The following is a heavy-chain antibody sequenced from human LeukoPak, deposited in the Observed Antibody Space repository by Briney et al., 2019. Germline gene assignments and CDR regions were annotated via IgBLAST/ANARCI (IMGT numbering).Heavy chain of an antibody. CDR2: IYYSGST. CDR3: ARGDYYGSGSYGGNLFDP. J-gene: IGHJ5*02. Sequence: KPSETLSLTCAVYGGSFSGYYWSWTRQPPGKGLEWIGSIYYSGSTYYNPSLKSRVPIPVDTSKNQLSLKPSSVTAADTAVYYWARGDYYGSGSYGGNLFDPWGQGTLVTVSS. CDR1: GGSFSGYY. D-gene: IGHD3-10*01. V-gene: IGHV4-34*01.